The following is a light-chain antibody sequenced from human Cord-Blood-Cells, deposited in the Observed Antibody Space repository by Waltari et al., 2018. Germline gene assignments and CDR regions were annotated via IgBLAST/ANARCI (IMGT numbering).Light chain of an antibody. J-gene: IGLJ2*01. CDR2: DFR. CDR1: SSDVGGYNY. Sequence: QSALTQPRSVSGSPGQSVTISCTGTSSDVGGYNYVSWYQQHPGKAPKLMIYDFRRRPSGVPDRFSGSKSGNTASLTISGLQAEDEADYYCCSYAGSYTYVVFGGGTKLTVL. V-gene: IGLV2-11*01. CDR3: CSYAGSYTYVV.